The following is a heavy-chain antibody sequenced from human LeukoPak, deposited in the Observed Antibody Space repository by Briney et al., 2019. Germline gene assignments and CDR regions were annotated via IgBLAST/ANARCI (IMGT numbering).Heavy chain of an antibody. J-gene: IGHJ4*02. CDR3: ARGSSGGSWGLDY. CDR1: GGSVSSSSYY. CDR2: IYYSGST. D-gene: IGHD2-15*01. V-gene: IGHV4-61*01. Sequence: SETLSLTCTVSGGSVSSSSYYWSWIRQPPGKGLEWIGYIYYSGSTNYNPSPKSRVTISVDTSKNQFSLKLSSVTAADTAVYYCARGSSGGSWGLDYWGQGTLVTVSS.